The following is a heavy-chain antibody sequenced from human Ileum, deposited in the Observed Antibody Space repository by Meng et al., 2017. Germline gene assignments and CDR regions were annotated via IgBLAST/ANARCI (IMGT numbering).Heavy chain of an antibody. CDR2: IYYSGST. CDR3: ASGNSKWEPFDY. Sequence: QVQLQESGPGLVKPSETLSLTCTVSGGSISSYYWSWIWQPPGQELELIGYIYYSGSTNYNPSLESRVTISVDTSKNQFSLKLSSVTAADTAVYYCASGNSKWEPFDYWGQGTLVTVSS. D-gene: IGHD1-26*01. V-gene: IGHV4-59*01. J-gene: IGHJ4*02. CDR1: GGSISSYY.